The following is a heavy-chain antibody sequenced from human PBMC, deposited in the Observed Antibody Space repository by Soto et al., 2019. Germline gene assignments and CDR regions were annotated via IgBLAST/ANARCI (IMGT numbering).Heavy chain of an antibody. CDR1: GYTFTGYY. CDR3: ARGIVPATLEANHYYSGMDX. CDR2: INPNSGGT. D-gene: IGHD2-2*01. Sequence: ASVKVSCKASGYTFTGYYMHWVRQAPGQGLEWMGWINPNSGGTNYPQKFQGWVNMTRETSISTAYLELSRLRSDDTAVYYCARGIVPATLEANHYYSGMDXWGQGTTVTVS. J-gene: IGHJ6*02. V-gene: IGHV1-2*04.